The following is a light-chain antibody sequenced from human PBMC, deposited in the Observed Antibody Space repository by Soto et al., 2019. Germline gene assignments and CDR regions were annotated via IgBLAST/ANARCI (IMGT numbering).Light chain of an antibody. CDR2: GAS. CDR3: QQYGSFLTWT. Sequence: EIVLTQSPGTLSLSPGERATLSCRALQTISSSYLAWYQQKPGQAPRLLIYGASSRATGIPDRFSGSGSGTGFTLAIRILEPECVAVYYGQQYGSFLTWTFGEGTKVDIK. CDR1: QTISSSY. V-gene: IGKV3-20*01. J-gene: IGKJ1*01.